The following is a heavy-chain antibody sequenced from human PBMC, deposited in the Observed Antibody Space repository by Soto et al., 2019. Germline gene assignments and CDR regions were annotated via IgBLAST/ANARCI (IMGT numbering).Heavy chain of an antibody. CDR1: GGSISSYY. CDR2: IYYSGST. V-gene: IGHV4-59*01. D-gene: IGHD2-2*01. J-gene: IGHJ4*02. Sequence: SETLSLTCTVSGGSISSYYWSWIRQPPGKGLEWIGYIYYSGSTNYNPSLKSRVTTSVDTSKNQFSLKLSSVTAADTAVYYCARLSYVVVPAAIGYYFDYWGQGTLVTVSS. CDR3: ARLSYVVVPAAIGYYFDY.